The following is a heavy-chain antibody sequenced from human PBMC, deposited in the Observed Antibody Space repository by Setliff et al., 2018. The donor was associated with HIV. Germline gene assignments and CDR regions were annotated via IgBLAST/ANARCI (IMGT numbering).Heavy chain of an antibody. CDR2: ITTSNTT. D-gene: IGHD2-21*01. CDR1: GFTFSSYS. CDR3: ARQKPGCGDNCHRDAFDI. V-gene: IGHV3-48*01. Sequence: LRLSCAASGFTFSSYSMNWVRQAPGKGLEWVSYITTSNTTYYADSVKGRFTISRDNVKNSLHLQMNSLGAEDTAVYYCARQKPGCGDNCHRDAFDIWGQGTMVTVSS. J-gene: IGHJ3*02.